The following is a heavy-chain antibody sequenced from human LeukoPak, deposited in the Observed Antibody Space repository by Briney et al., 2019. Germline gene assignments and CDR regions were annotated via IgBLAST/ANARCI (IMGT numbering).Heavy chain of an antibody. CDR3: SRESGAFCPFGY. V-gene: IGHV4-4*02. CDR2: ISLTGRT. D-gene: IGHD1-26*01. J-gene: IGHJ4*02. CDR1: GGSIRSTNW. Sequence: SETQSLNPGVAGGSIRSTNWWSWVRQPPGQGLEWIGEISLTGRTNYNPSLNGRVTMSLDESSNQLSLNLTSVTAADTAIYYCSRESGAFCPFGYWGQGTLVIVPS.